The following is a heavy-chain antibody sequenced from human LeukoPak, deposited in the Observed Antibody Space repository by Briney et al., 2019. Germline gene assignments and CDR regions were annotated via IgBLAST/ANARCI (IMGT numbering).Heavy chain of an antibody. CDR1: GGSISSYY. V-gene: IGHV4-59*05. D-gene: IGHD5-12*01. J-gene: IGHJ4*02. CDR3: ARHSEFSGYVSAYFDY. CDR2: IYYSGNT. Sequence: SETLSLTCTVSGGSISSYYWSWIRQPPGKGLEWIGSIYYSGNTYYNASLKSRVTISVDTSKNQFSLKLSSVTAADTAVYYCARHSEFSGYVSAYFDYWGQGTLVTVSS.